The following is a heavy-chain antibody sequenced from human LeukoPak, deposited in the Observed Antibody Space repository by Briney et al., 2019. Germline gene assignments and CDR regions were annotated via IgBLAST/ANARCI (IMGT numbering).Heavy chain of an antibody. V-gene: IGHV3-30*18. CDR2: ISYDGGKK. Sequence: GRSLRLSCAASGFTFSSHDMHWVRQAPGKGLEWVAIISYDGGKKDYADSVKGRFTISRDNSKNTLYLQMNSLRTEDRAVYYCAELGITMIGGVWGKGTTVTISS. CDR3: AELGITMIGGV. CDR1: GFTFSSHD. J-gene: IGHJ6*04. D-gene: IGHD3-10*02.